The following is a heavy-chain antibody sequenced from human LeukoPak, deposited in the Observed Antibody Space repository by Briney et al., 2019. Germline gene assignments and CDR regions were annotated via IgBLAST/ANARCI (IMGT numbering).Heavy chain of an antibody. CDR3: ARDLVFRRGPRGP. CDR1: GFTFSIYS. V-gene: IGHV3-48*04. Sequence: PGGSLRLSCAASGFTFSIYSMNWVRQAPGKGLEWVSYISSSSSTIYYADSVKGRFTISRDNAKNSLYLQMNSLRAEDTAVYYCARDLVFRRGPRGPWGQGTLVTVSS. J-gene: IGHJ5*02. D-gene: IGHD3-9*01. CDR2: ISSSSSTI.